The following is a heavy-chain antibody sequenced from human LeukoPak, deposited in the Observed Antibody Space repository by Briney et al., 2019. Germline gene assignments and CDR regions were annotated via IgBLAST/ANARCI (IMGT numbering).Heavy chain of an antibody. Sequence: GGSLRLSCADSGFLFSNSWMAWVRQAQGRGLEWLANINQDGSAKTCVDSVKGRFTISRDNAKNSLYLQMNSLRAEDTAMYYCARDSGYNAFDYWGQGTLVTVSS. CDR1: GFLFSNSW. J-gene: IGHJ4*02. V-gene: IGHV3-7*05. CDR2: INQDGSAK. CDR3: ARDSGYNAFDY. D-gene: IGHD5-12*01.